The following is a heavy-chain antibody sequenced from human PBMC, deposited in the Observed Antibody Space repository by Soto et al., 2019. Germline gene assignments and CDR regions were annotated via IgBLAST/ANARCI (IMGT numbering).Heavy chain of an antibody. CDR3: ATSQKGYNWNYFDH. V-gene: IGHV4-39*01. Sequence: SETLSLTCAVSGASISGSYYYWAWLRQSPGKGPEWIGSVFYTGFTSYNPSLESRVSVSVDTSKSQFPLKLSAVTAADTAVYYCATSQKGYNWNYFDHWGQGALVTVSS. D-gene: IGHD1-20*01. CDR2: VFYTGFT. J-gene: IGHJ4*02. CDR1: GASISGSYYY.